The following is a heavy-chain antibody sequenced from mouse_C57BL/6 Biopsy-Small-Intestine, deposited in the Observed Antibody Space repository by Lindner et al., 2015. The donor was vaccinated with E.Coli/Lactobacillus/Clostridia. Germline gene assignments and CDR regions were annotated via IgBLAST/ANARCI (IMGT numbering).Heavy chain of an antibody. CDR3: TTHGYYYAMDY. Sequence: VQLQESGAELVRPGASVKLSCTASGFNIKDDYMHWVKQRPEQGLEWIGWIDPENGDTEYASKFQGKATITADTSSNTAYLQLSSLTSEDTAVYYCTTHGYYYAMDYWGQGTSVTVPS. D-gene: IGHD2-2*01. CDR2: IDPENGDT. CDR1: GFNIKDDY. V-gene: IGHV14-4*01. J-gene: IGHJ4*01.